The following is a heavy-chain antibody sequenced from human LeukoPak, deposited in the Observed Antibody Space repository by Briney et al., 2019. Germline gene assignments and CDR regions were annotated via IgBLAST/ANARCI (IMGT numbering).Heavy chain of an antibody. Sequence: GGSLRLSCAASGFTFSIYSMDWVRQAPGKGLEWVSSITSSSSYIYYADSVKGRFTISRDNAKNSLYLQMSSLRAEDTAAYYYASDITGTTGFDPWGQGTLVTVSS. CDR2: ITSSSSYI. CDR3: ASDITGTTGFDP. CDR1: GFTFSIYS. D-gene: IGHD1-7*01. J-gene: IGHJ5*02. V-gene: IGHV3-21*01.